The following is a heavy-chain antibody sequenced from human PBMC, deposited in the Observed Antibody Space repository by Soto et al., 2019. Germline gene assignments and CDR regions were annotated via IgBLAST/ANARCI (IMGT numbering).Heavy chain of an antibody. CDR1: GFTFSNYG. CDR3: AKDRGSILYPWFDP. V-gene: IGHV3-23*01. Sequence: EVQLLESGGGLVQPGGSLRLSCAASGFTFSNYGMSWVRQAPGKGLEWVSVISDGGGSTFYADSVKGRFTISRDNSKNTLYLQMNGLRADATAVYYCAKDRGSILYPWFDPWGQGTPVTVSS. CDR2: ISDGGGST. D-gene: IGHD6-13*01. J-gene: IGHJ5*02.